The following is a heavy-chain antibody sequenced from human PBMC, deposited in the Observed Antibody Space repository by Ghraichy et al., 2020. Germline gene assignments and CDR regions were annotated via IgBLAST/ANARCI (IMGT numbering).Heavy chain of an antibody. V-gene: IGHV3-7*03. CDR1: GFTFNSYY. CDR3: AREGVVVVPATMDDALDI. D-gene: IGHD2-2*01. Sequence: GGSLRLSCAASGFTFNSYYMSWVRQAPGKGLEWVANIKQDGSDKFYVDSVKGRFTISRDNAKNSLYLQMNSLRAEDTAVYYCAREGVVVVPATMDDALDIWGQGTMVTVSS. J-gene: IGHJ3*02. CDR2: IKQDGSDK.